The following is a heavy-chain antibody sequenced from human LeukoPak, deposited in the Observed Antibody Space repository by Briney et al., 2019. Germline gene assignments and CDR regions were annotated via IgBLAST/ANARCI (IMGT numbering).Heavy chain of an antibody. D-gene: IGHD6-13*01. Sequence: SETLSLTYTVSGGSISSGGYYWSWIRQHPGKGLEWIGYIYYSGSTYYNPSLKSRVTISVDRSKNQFSLKLSSVTAADTAVYYCARAVDWNSSSWYPDYWGQGTLVTVSS. CDR3: ARAVDWNSSSWYPDY. CDR2: IYYSGST. CDR1: GGSISSGGYY. V-gene: IGHV4-31*03. J-gene: IGHJ4*02.